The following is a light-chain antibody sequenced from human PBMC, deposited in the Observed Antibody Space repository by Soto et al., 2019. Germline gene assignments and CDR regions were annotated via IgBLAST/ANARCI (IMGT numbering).Light chain of an antibody. J-gene: IGLJ2*01. CDR3: CSYAGSSTEEV. V-gene: IGLV2-23*01. Sequence: QSALTQPASVSGSPGQSITISWTGTSSVVGSYNLVSWYQQHPGKAPKLMIYEGSKRPSGVSNRFSGSKSGNTASMTNSGLQAEDEADYYCCSYAGSSTEEVFGGETKVTVL. CDR2: EGS. CDR1: SSVVGSYNL.